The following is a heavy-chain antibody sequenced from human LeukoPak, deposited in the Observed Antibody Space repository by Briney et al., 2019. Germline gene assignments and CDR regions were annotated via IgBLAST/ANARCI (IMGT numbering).Heavy chain of an antibody. D-gene: IGHD3-22*01. CDR2: VHYSGDT. Sequence: SETLSLTCSVSGGSIGSSNYYWGWIRQPPGTGLEWIGSVHYSGDTFYNPSLKSRVTISVDTSKNQFSLKLSSVTAADTAVYYCARIVYVDSSGREYHFDFWGQGTLVTVSS. CDR1: GGSIGSSNYY. CDR3: ARIVYVDSSGREYHFDF. V-gene: IGHV4-39*01. J-gene: IGHJ4*02.